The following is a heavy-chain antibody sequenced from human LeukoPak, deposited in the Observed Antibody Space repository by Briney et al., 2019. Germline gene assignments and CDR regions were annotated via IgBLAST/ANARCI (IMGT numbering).Heavy chain of an antibody. CDR3: ARDARDGYGGNPFDY. Sequence: GGSLRLSCAASGFTVSSNYMSWVRQAPGKGLEWVSVIYSGGTTYYADSVKGRFTISRDNSKNTLYLQMNSLRAEDTAVYYCARDARDGYGGNPFDYWGQGTLVTVSS. D-gene: IGHD4-23*01. CDR2: IYSGGTT. J-gene: IGHJ4*02. CDR1: GFTVSSNY. V-gene: IGHV3-53*01.